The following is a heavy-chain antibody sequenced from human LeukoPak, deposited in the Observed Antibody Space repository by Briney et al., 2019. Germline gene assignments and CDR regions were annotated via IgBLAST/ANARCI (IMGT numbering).Heavy chain of an antibody. J-gene: IGHJ6*03. V-gene: IGHV1-8*01. CDR1: GYTFTSYD. D-gene: IGHD5-12*01. Sequence: ASVKVSCKASGYTFTSYDINWVRQATGQGLEWMGWMNPNSGNTGYAQKFQGRVTMTRNTSISTAYMELSSLRSEDTAVYYCAREGRREWLRFRGSGYYYYMDVWGKGTTVTISS. CDR2: MNPNSGNT. CDR3: AREGRREWLRFRGSGYYYYMDV.